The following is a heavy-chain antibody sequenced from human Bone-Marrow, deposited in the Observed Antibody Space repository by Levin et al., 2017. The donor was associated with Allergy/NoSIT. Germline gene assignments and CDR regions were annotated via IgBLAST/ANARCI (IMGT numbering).Heavy chain of an antibody. V-gene: IGHV3-9*01. Sequence: GGSLRLSCVASGFTFDDYVMHWVRKAPGKGLEWVSGINWNSGKIAYADSVKGRFTISRDNAKNSLYLQMNSLRFEDTALYYCAKDYYGMDVWGQGTTVTVSS. CDR3: AKDYYGMDV. CDR2: INWNSGKI. CDR1: GFTFDDYV. J-gene: IGHJ6*02.